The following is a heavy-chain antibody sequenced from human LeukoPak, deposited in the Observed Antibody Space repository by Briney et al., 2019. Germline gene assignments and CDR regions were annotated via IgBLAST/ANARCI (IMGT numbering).Heavy chain of an antibody. Sequence: GGSLRLSCAASGFTFSSYSMNWVRQAPGKGLEWVSSISSSSSYIYYADSVKGRFTISRDNAKNSLYLQMNSLRAEDTAVYYCARDQTPYSSSPDYWGQGTLVTVSS. CDR1: GFTFSSYS. J-gene: IGHJ4*02. V-gene: IGHV3-21*01. CDR3: ARDQTPYSSSPDY. CDR2: ISSSSSYI. D-gene: IGHD6-13*01.